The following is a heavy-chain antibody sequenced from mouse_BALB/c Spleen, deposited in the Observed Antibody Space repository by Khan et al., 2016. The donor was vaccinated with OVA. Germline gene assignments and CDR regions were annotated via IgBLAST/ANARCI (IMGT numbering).Heavy chain of an antibody. CDR3: ARGASYWYFDV. Sequence: QIQLVQSGPELKKPGETVKISCKASGYTFTNYGMNWVKQAPGKGLKWMGWINTYTGEPTYTDDFKGRFAFSLETSASTAYLQINNLKNEDMATYFCARGASYWYFDVWGAGTTVTVSP. J-gene: IGHJ1*01. CDR1: GYTFTNYG. CDR2: INTYTGEP. V-gene: IGHV9-1*02.